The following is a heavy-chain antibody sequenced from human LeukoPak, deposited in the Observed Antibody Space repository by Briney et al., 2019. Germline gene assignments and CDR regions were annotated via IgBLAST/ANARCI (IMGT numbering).Heavy chain of an antibody. CDR3: ARRPYSSSWKIDY. CDR2: IYYSGST. Sequence: SETLSLTCTVSGGSISSYYWGWIRQPPGKGLEWIGSIYYSGSTCYNPSLKSRVTISVDTSKNQFSLKLSSVTAADTAVYYCARRPYSSSWKIDYWGQGTLVTVSS. J-gene: IGHJ4*02. D-gene: IGHD6-13*01. V-gene: IGHV4-39*01. CDR1: GGSISSYY.